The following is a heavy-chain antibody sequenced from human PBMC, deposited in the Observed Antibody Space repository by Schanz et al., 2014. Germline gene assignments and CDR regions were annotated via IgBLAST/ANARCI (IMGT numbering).Heavy chain of an antibody. Sequence: EVQLVESGGGLIKPGGSLRLSCAASGFTFNNAWMNWVRQAPGKGLEWVGRIKSKTDGETTDYAAPVKGRFTISRDASKNTLYLQMNSLERDDTALYYCTTDLTAAFDYWGQGTLVTVSS. CDR1: GFTFNNAW. V-gene: IGHV3-15*01. CDR3: TTDLTAAFDY. CDR2: IKSKTDGETT. J-gene: IGHJ4*02. D-gene: IGHD2-15*01.